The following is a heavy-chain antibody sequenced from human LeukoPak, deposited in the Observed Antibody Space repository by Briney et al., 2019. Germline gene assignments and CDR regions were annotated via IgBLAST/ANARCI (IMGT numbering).Heavy chain of an antibody. CDR3: ATDQRYAFDY. J-gene: IGHJ4*02. D-gene: IGHD3-9*01. V-gene: IGHV3-48*02. Sequence: GGSLRLSCETSGFSFTDYPMNWVRQAPGEGLEWISNIRTTAEGAKYAYYADSVKGRVTISRDDGKNTLYLHMNSLRDDDTAVYYCATDQRYAFDYWGQGILVTVSS. CDR2: IRTTAEGAKYA. CDR1: GFSFTDYP.